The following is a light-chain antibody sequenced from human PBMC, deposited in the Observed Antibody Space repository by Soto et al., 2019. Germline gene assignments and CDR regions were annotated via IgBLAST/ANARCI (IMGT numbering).Light chain of an antibody. Sequence: EIVMTQSPATLSVSPGERATLSCRASQSVSSNLAWYQQKPGQAPRLLIYGASTRATGIPARFSGSGSGTVFTLTISSQQSEDFAVYYCQQYNNWPPNTFGQGTKLEIK. CDR3: QQYNNWPPNT. CDR2: GAS. CDR1: QSVSSN. V-gene: IGKV3-15*01. J-gene: IGKJ2*01.